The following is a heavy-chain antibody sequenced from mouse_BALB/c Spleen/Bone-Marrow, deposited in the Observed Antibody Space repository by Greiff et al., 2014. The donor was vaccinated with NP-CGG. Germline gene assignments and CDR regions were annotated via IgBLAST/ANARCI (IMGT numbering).Heavy chain of an antibody. Sequence: EVHLVESGGGLVQPGGSLKLSCATSGFTFSDYYMYWVRQTPEKRLEWVAYISNGGGSTYYPDTVKGRFTISRDNAKNTPYLQMSRLKSEDTAMYYCASTYYGNPFAYWGQGTLVTVSA. V-gene: IGHV5-12*02. CDR3: ASTYYGNPFAY. D-gene: IGHD2-10*01. CDR2: ISNGGGST. CDR1: GFTFSDYY. J-gene: IGHJ3*01.